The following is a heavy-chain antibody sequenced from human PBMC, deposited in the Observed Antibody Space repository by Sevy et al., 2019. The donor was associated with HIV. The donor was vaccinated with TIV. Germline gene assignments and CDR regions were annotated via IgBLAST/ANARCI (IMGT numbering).Heavy chain of an antibody. J-gene: IGHJ4*02. V-gene: IGHV3-13*01. CDR3: ARKSTSYSHFDY. CDR1: GFTFSFYD. Sequence: GGSLRLSCAASGFTFSFYDMHWVRQATGKGLEWVSGFGIACDTYYAGSVKGRFTISRDNAKNSLYLQMNSLRAGDTAVYYCARKSTSYSHFDYWGQGTLVTVSS. D-gene: IGHD1-26*01. CDR2: FGIACDT.